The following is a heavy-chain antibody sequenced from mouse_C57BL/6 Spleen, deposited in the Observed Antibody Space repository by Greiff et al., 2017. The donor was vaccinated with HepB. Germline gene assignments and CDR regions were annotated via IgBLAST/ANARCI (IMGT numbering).Heavy chain of an antibody. Sequence: VQLQQPGAELVRPGSSVKLSCKASGYTFTSYWMHWVKQRPIQGLEWIGNIDPSDSETHYNQKFKDKATLTVDKSSSTAYMQLSSLTSEDSAVYYCARTYYYGSRDWYFDVWGTGTTVTVSS. V-gene: IGHV1-52*01. CDR3: ARTYYYGSRDWYFDV. CDR2: IDPSDSET. J-gene: IGHJ1*03. D-gene: IGHD1-1*01. CDR1: GYTFTSYW.